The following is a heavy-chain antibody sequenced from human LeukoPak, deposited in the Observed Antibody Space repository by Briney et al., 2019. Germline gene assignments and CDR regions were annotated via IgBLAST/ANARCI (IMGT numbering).Heavy chain of an antibody. CDR3: ARNGDYGGELDY. J-gene: IGHJ4*02. Sequence: SVKVSCKASGGTFSSYAISWVRQAPGQGLEWMGRIIPIFGTANYAQKFQGRVTITTDESTSTAYMELSSLRSEDTAVYCCARNGDYGGELDYWGQGTLVTVSS. V-gene: IGHV1-69*05. D-gene: IGHD4-23*01. CDR2: IIPIFGTA. CDR1: GGTFSSYA.